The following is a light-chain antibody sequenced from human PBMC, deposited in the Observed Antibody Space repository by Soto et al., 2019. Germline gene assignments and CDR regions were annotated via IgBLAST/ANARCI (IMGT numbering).Light chain of an antibody. Sequence: DIQMTQYPSSLSSSVGDRVTITCRASKSISNYLNWYHQKPGKASKLLIYAASSLQSGVPSRFSGRGSGTHFTLTIRSLQPEDFATYYCQQSYSTPQTFGGGTKVEIK. CDR1: KSISNY. J-gene: IGKJ4*01. CDR2: AAS. V-gene: IGKV1-39*01. CDR3: QQSYSTPQT.